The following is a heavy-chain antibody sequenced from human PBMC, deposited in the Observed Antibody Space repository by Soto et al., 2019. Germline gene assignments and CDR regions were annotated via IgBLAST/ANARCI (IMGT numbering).Heavy chain of an antibody. CDR2: IIPIFGTA. Sequence: QVQLVQSGAEVKKPGSSVKVSCKASGGTFSSYAISWVRQAPGQGLEWMGGIIPIFGTANYAQKFQGRVTITADKATSTADMELSSLRSEDTAVYYCARGVVDYCTNGVCSAPFDSWGQGTLVTVSS. V-gene: IGHV1-69*06. CDR3: ARGVVDYCTNGVCSAPFDS. CDR1: GGTFSSYA. D-gene: IGHD2-8*01. J-gene: IGHJ4*02.